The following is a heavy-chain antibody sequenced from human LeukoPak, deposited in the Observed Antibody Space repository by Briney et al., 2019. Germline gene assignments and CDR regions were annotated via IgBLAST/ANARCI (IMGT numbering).Heavy chain of an antibody. CDR2: ISSSSSYI. V-gene: IGHV3-21*01. CDR3: AKDQRLERTNAGTVLDY. J-gene: IGHJ4*02. D-gene: IGHD1-1*01. Sequence: PGGSLRLSCAASGFTFSSYSMNWVRQAPGKGLEWVSSISSSSSYIYYADSVKGRFTISRDNAKNSLYLQMNSLRPEDTALYHCAKDQRLERTNAGTVLDYWGQGILVSVTS. CDR1: GFTFSSYS.